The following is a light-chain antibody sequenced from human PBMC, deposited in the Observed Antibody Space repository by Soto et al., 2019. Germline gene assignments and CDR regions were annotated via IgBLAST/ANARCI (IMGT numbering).Light chain of an antibody. J-gene: IGKJ3*01. V-gene: IGKV3-15*01. Sequence: EIVMTQSPATLSVSPGERATLSCRASQSVSSNLAWYQQTPGQAPRLLIYGASTRATGIPARFSGSGSGTEITLTISSLQSEDFAVYYCQQYNNWPPPFTFGPGTKVDI. CDR2: GAS. CDR1: QSVSSN. CDR3: QQYNNWPPPFT.